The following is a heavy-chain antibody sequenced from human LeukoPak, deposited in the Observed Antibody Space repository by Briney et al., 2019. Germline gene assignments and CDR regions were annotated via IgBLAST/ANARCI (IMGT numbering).Heavy chain of an antibody. Sequence: GGSLRLSCAASGFTFSSYDMSWVRQAPGKGPEWVSGISGSGGTTYYADSVKGRFTISRDNSRNTLYLQMNSLRGEDTAVYYCAKGIGGVIVKSLLHSAFDIWGQGTMVTVSS. J-gene: IGHJ3*02. D-gene: IGHD3-16*02. CDR2: ISGSGGTT. CDR1: GFTFSSYD. CDR3: AKGIGGVIVKSLLHSAFDI. V-gene: IGHV3-23*01.